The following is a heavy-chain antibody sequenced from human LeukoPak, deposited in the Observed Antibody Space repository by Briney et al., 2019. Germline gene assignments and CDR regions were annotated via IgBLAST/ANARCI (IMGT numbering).Heavy chain of an antibody. V-gene: IGHV3-23*01. CDR2: ITGSGGNT. Sequence: GGSLRLSCAALGFIFSSYSMSWVRQAPGMGLEWVSVITGSGGNTYYADSVKGRFTISKDNSKNTVYLQMSSLRVDDTAVYYCAKAASSSWPSYYYGMDVWGQGTTVTVSS. J-gene: IGHJ6*02. CDR3: AKAASSSWPSYYYGMDV. D-gene: IGHD6-13*01. CDR1: GFIFSSYS.